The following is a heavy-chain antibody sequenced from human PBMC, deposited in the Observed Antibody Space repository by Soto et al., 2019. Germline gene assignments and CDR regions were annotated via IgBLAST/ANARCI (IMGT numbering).Heavy chain of an antibody. D-gene: IGHD2-15*01. Sequence: EVQLLESGGGLAQPGGSLRLSCAASGFTFSSYAMSWVRQAPGKGLEWVSAISGSGGSTYYADSVKGRFTISRDNSKNTLYLQMNSLRAEDTAVYYCAKDLTGVVVVAEPQSNAFDIWGQGTMVTVSS. J-gene: IGHJ3*02. CDR3: AKDLTGVVVVAEPQSNAFDI. V-gene: IGHV3-23*01. CDR2: ISGSGGST. CDR1: GFTFSSYA.